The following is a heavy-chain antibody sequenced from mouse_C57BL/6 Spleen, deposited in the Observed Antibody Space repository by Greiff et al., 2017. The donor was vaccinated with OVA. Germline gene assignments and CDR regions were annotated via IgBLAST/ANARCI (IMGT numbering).Heavy chain of an antibody. D-gene: IGHD1-1*01. V-gene: IGHV1-69*01. CDR3: ARGGTVVAPYWYFEV. CDR2: IDPSDSYT. CDR1: GYTFTSYW. Sequence: QVQLQQPGAELVMPGASVKLSCKASGYTFTSYWMHWVKQRPGQGLEWIGEIDPSDSYTNYNQKFKGKSTLTVDKYSSTAYMQLSSLTSEDSAVYYCARGGTVVAPYWYFEVWGTGTTVTVSS. J-gene: IGHJ1*03.